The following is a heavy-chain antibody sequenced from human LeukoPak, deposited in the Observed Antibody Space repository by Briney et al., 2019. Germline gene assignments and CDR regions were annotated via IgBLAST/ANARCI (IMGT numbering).Heavy chain of an antibody. Sequence: GGSLRLSCAASGFTFSSYAMSWVRQAPGKGLEWVSVISGSGDNTHYTDPVKGRFTISRDNSKNTLYLQMNSLRAEDTAVYYCMSEYYDFWSGYAANLDYWGQGTLVTVSS. D-gene: IGHD3-3*01. CDR2: ISGSGDNT. J-gene: IGHJ4*02. V-gene: IGHV3-23*01. CDR3: MSEYYDFWSGYAANLDY. CDR1: GFTFSSYA.